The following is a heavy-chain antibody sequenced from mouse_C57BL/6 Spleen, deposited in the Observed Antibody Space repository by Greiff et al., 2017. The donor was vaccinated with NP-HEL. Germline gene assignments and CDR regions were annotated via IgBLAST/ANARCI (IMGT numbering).Heavy chain of an antibody. CDR2: IYPGDGDT. V-gene: IGHV1-80*01. Sequence: VKLQQSGAELVKPGASVKISCKASGYAFSSYWMTWVKQRPGKGLEWIGQIYPGDGDTHSNGKFKGKATLTADKSSSTAYMQLSSLTSEYSAVYFGARSWQPDYFDYGGKGTTLTVSS. CDR3: ARSWQPDYFDY. D-gene: IGHD6-1*01. J-gene: IGHJ2*01. CDR1: GYAFSSYW.